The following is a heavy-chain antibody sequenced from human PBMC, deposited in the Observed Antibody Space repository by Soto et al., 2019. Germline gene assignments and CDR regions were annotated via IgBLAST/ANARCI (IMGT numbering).Heavy chain of an antibody. CDR2: VKSIADAGTT. D-gene: IGHD3-16*01. J-gene: IGHJ4*02. CDR1: GITFSDAW. CDR3: NTGRCTFGLAS. Sequence: GGSLRLSCAASGITFSDAWMTWGRQVPGKGLEWVGRVKSIADAGTTTYAAPVKGRFSISRDDSNSTLFLQMNSLKIEDTAVYYCNTGRCTFGLASWGQGMLVTVSS. V-gene: IGHV3-15*01.